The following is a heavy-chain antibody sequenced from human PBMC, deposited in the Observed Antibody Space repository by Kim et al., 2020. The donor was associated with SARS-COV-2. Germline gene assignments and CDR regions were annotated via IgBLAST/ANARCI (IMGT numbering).Heavy chain of an antibody. Sequence: GGSLRLSCAASGFTFDDYAMHWVRQAPGKGLXWVSLXXWDGGSTYYADSVKDRXXXSRXXXKKXXXLXXXSMXXXDNXXXYXXXTLXXXLAXXXDV. CDR1: GFTFDDYA. D-gene: IGHD3-10*01. CDR2: XXWDGGST. CDR3: XXTLXXXLAXXXDV. J-gene: IGHJ6*01. V-gene: IGHV3-43D*03.